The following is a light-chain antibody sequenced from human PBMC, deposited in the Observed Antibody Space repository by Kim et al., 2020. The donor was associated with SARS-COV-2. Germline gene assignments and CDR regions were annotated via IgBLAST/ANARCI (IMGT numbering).Light chain of an antibody. CDR3: QQYGSSPRT. J-gene: IGKJ2*01. Sequence: FSPGERATLSCRASQSVSSNYLAWYQQKPGQPPRLLIYGASSRATGIPDRFSGSGSGTDFTLTISRLEPEDFAVYYCQQYGSSPRTFGQGTKLEI. V-gene: IGKV3-20*01. CDR2: GAS. CDR1: QSVSSNY.